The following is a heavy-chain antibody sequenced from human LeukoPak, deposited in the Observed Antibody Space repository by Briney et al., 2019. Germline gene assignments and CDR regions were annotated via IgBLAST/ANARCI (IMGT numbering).Heavy chain of an antibody. J-gene: IGHJ4*02. D-gene: IGHD4-23*01. CDR1: GYTFTGYY. CDR3: ARDGHGGNSFDY. V-gene: IGHV1-2*02. Sequence: ASVKVSCKASGYTFTGYYMHWLRQAPGQGLEWMGWINPNSGGTNYAQKFQGRVTMTRDTSISTAYMELSRLTSDDPAVYYCARDGHGGNSFDYWGQGALVTVSS. CDR2: INPNSGGT.